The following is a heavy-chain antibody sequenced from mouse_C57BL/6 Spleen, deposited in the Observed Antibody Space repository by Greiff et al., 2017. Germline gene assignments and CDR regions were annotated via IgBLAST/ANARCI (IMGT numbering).Heavy chain of an antibody. V-gene: IGHV3-6*01. J-gene: IGHJ4*01. CDR1: GYSITSGYY. CDR2: ISYDGSN. CDR3: ARDRSKYAMDY. Sequence: EVQVVESGPGLVKPSQSLSLTCSVTGYSITSGYYWNWIRQFPGNKLEWMGYISYDGSNNYNPSLKNRISITRDTSKNQFFLKLNSVTTEDTATYYCARDRSKYAMDYWGQGTSVTVSS. D-gene: IGHD2-5*01.